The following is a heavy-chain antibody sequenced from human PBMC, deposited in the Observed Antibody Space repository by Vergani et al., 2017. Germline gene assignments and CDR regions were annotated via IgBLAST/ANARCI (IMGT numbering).Heavy chain of an antibody. CDR2: ISGSGVSA. V-gene: IGHV3-23*01. CDR1: EFTFSNYA. Sequence: EVQLLESGGGLVQPGGSLRLTCAASEFTFSNYAMNWVRQAPGKGLEWVSGISGSGVSAYYTDSVKGRLTISRDNSKNMLFLQMNNLRTEDTAIYYCAKQYCVSGNYLFDYWGQGTLVTVSS. D-gene: IGHD2-21*01. J-gene: IGHJ4*02. CDR3: AKQYCVSGNYLFDY.